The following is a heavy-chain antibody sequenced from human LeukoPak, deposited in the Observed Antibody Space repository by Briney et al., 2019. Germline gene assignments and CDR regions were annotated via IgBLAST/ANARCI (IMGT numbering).Heavy chain of an antibody. D-gene: IGHD3-16*02. CDR2: IYSGGST. CDR3: AKDEYDYVWGSYPAPDY. Sequence: PGGSLRLSCAASGFTVSSNYMSWVRQAPGKGLEWVSVIYSGGSTYYADSVKGRFTISRDNSKNTLYLQMNSLRAEDTAVYYCAKDEYDYVWGSYPAPDYWGQGTLVTVSS. V-gene: IGHV3-53*01. J-gene: IGHJ4*02. CDR1: GFTVSSNY.